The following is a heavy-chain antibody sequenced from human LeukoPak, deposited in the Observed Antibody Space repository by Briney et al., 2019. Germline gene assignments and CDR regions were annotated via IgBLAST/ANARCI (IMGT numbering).Heavy chain of an antibody. CDR1: GYTFTSYA. Sequence: ASVKVSCKASGYTFTSYAMHWVRQAPGQRLEWMGWINAGNGNTKYSQKFQGRVTMTRNTSISTAYMELSSLRSEDTAVYYCARESGVSYSSGWYDFQHWGQGTLVTVSS. CDR2: INAGNGNT. CDR3: ARESGVSYSSGWYDFQH. V-gene: IGHV1-3*01. D-gene: IGHD6-19*01. J-gene: IGHJ1*01.